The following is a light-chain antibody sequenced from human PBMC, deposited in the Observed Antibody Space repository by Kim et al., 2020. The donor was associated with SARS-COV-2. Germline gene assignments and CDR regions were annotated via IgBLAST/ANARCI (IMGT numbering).Light chain of an antibody. CDR1: SGHSSYA. CDR2: VNSDGSH. CDR3: QTWGTGIRV. Sequence: SVNLTCTLSSGHSSYAIAWHQQQPEKGPRYLMKVNSDGSHNKGDGIPDRFSGSSSRAERYLTISSLQSEDEADYYCQTWGTGIRVFGGGTKVTVL. V-gene: IGLV4-69*01. J-gene: IGLJ3*02.